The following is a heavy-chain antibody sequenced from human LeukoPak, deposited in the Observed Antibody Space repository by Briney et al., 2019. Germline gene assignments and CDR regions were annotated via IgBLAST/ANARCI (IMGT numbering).Heavy chain of an antibody. CDR3: AKDDGYSGSSAVFDY. CDR2: ISGGGAYT. CDR1: GFTFSSFA. V-gene: IGHV3-23*01. Sequence: GGSLRLSCAASGFTFSSFAMSWVRQAPGKGLEWVSTISGGGAYTYYADSVKGRFTISRDNSKNTLYLQMNSLRAEDTAVYYCAKDDGYSGSSAVFDYWGQGTLVTVPS. D-gene: IGHD1-26*01. J-gene: IGHJ4*02.